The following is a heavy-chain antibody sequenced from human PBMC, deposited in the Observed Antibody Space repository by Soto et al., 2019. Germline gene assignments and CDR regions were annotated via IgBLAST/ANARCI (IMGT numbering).Heavy chain of an antibody. Sequence: LETMSLTCRVAGGYISSSSYYWGWISQPPGKGLEWIGSIYYSGSTYYNPSLKGRFTISRDNSKNTLYLQMNSLRAEDTAVYYCATYCSSTSCYSPWGQGTLVTVSS. V-gene: IGHV4-39*01. D-gene: IGHD2-2*01. CDR3: ATYCSSTSCYSP. CDR1: GGYISSSSYY. J-gene: IGHJ5*02. CDR2: IYYSGST.